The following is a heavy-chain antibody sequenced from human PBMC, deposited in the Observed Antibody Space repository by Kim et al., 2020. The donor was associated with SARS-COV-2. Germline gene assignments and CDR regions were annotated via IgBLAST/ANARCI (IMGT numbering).Heavy chain of an antibody. Sequence: GGSLRLSCAASGFTFSSYSMNWVRQAPGKGLEWVSSISSSSSYIYYADSVKGRFTISRDNAKNSLYLQMNSLRAEDTAVYYCARYFTPPAHSSSWSWGTPFDYWGQGTLVTVSS. V-gene: IGHV3-21*01. CDR3: ARYFTPPAHSSSWSWGTPFDY. CDR2: ISSSSSYI. D-gene: IGHD6-13*01. J-gene: IGHJ4*02. CDR1: GFTFSSYS.